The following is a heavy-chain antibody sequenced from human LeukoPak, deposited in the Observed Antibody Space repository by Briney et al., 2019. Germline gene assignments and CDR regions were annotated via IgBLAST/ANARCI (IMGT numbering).Heavy chain of an antibody. D-gene: IGHD2-2*03. Sequence: GGSLRLSCAASGFTFSSYAMSWVRQAPGKGLEWVSAISGSGGSTYYADSVKGRFTISRDNSKNTLYLQMNSLRAEDTAVYYCAKDLDIVVVPAATSGWFDPWGQGTLVTVSS. CDR3: AKDLDIVVVPAATSGWFDP. CDR1: GFTFSSYA. J-gene: IGHJ5*02. V-gene: IGHV3-23*01. CDR2: ISGSGGST.